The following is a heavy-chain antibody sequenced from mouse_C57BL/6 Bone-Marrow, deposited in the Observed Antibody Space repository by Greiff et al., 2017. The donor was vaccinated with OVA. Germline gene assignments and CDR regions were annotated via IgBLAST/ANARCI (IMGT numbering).Heavy chain of an antibody. Sequence: EVQLQQSGPELVKPGASVKIPCKASGYTFTDYNMDWVKQSHGKSLEWIGDINPNNGGTIYNQKFKGKATLTVDKSSSTAYMELRSLPSEDTAVYYCARSRYYGSRGDYWGQGTTLTVSS. J-gene: IGHJ2*01. CDR2: INPNNGGT. CDR3: ARSRYYGSRGDY. CDR1: GYTFTDYN. V-gene: IGHV1-18*01. D-gene: IGHD1-1*01.